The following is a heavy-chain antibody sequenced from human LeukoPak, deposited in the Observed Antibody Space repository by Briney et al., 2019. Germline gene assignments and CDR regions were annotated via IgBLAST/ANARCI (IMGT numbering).Heavy chain of an antibody. D-gene: IGHD2-15*01. CDR1: GGSISSYY. Sequence: SETLSITCTVSGGSISSYYWSWIRQPAGKGLEWIGRIYTSGSTNYNPSLKSRVTISVDTSKNQFSLKLSSVTAADTAVYYCARDLCSGGSCSEDYYGMDVWGQGTTVTVSS. J-gene: IGHJ6*02. CDR2: IYTSGST. CDR3: ARDLCSGGSCSEDYYGMDV. V-gene: IGHV4-4*07.